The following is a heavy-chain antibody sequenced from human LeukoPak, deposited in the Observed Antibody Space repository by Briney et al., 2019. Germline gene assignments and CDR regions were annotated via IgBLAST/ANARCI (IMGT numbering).Heavy chain of an antibody. D-gene: IGHD6-6*01. J-gene: IGHJ4*02. CDR3: ASIAARPGFDY. V-gene: IGHV3-30*15. CDR2: ISYDGSNK. CDR1: GFTFSSYA. Sequence: AGGSLRLSCAASGFTFSSYAMHWVRQAPGKGLEWVAVISYDGSNKYYADSVKGRFTISRDNSKNTLYLQMSSLRAEDTAVYYCASIAARPGFDYWGQGTLVTVSS.